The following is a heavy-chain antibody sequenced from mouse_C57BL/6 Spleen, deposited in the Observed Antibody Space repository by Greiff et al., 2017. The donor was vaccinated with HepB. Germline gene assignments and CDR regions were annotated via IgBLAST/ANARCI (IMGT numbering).Heavy chain of an antibody. D-gene: IGHD2-12*01. CDR2: IYPGSGST. CDR3: AGWAIYSNDSVDY. V-gene: IGHV1-55*01. CDR1: GYTFTSYW. Sequence: VQLQQPGAELVKPGASVKMSCKASGYTFTSYWITWVKQRPGQGLEWIGDIYPGSGSTNYNEKFKSKATLTVDTASSTAYMQLSSLTSEDSAVYYCAGWAIYSNDSVDYWGQGTTVTVSS. J-gene: IGHJ2*01.